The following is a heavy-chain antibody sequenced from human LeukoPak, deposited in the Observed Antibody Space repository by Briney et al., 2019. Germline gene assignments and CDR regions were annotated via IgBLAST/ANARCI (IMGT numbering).Heavy chain of an antibody. CDR3: ARKNPRYYYGLDV. CDR2: INHSGST. J-gene: IGHJ6*02. CDR1: GGSFSGYD. Sequence: SETLSLTCAVYGGSFSGYDWSWIRQPPGKGLEWIGEINHSGSTNCNPSLKSRVTISVDTSKNQFSLKLSSVTAADTSVYSCARKNPRYYYGLDVWGLGTTVTVSS. V-gene: IGHV4-34*01.